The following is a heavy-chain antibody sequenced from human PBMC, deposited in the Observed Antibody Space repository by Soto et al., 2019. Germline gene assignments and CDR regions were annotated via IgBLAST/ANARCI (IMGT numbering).Heavy chain of an antibody. D-gene: IGHD2-15*01. CDR2: ISAYNGNT. V-gene: IGHV1-18*01. CDR1: GYTFTSYG. J-gene: IGHJ4*02. CDR3: ARVEGYCSGGSCYTH. Sequence: ASVKVSCKAPGYTFTSYGISWVRQAPGQGLEWMGWISAYNGNTNYAQKLQGRVTMTTDTSTSTAYMELRSLRSDDTAVYYCARVEGYCSGGSCYTHWGQGTLVTVSS.